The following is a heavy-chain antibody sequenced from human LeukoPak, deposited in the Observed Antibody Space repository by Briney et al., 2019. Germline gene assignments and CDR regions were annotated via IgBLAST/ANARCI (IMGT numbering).Heavy chain of an antibody. CDR3: ARGGGVNTGIISWFDP. CDR2: INHSGIT. D-gene: IGHD3-16*01. CDR1: GGGGSFSDYY. Sequence: PSETLSLTCAVYGGGGSFSDYYWSWIRQPPGKGLEWIGEINHSGITNYNPSLKSRVTISVDISKNQFSVKLRSVTAADTAVYYCARGGGVNTGIISWFDPWGQGTLVTVTA. J-gene: IGHJ5*02. V-gene: IGHV4-34*01.